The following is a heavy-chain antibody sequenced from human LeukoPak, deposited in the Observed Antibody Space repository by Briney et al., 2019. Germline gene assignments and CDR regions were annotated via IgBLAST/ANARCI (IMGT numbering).Heavy chain of an antibody. CDR1: GFTFSSYA. CDR2: IYSGGST. V-gene: IGHV3-53*05. D-gene: IGHD2-2*01. J-gene: IGHJ6*03. Sequence: PGGSLRLSCAASGFTFSSYAMSWVRQAPGKGLEWVSVIYSGGSTYYADSVKGRFTISRDNSKNTLYLQMNSLRAEDTAVYYCARGTLGYCSSTSCWGRVNHYYYMDVWGKGTTVTASS. CDR3: ARGTLGYCSSTSCWGRVNHYYYMDV.